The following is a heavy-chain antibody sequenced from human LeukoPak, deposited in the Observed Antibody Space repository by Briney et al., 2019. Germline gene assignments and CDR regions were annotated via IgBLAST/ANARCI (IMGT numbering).Heavy chain of an antibody. CDR1: GGSISTDDTY. CDR3: TRDPTVTNGEDWYFDL. D-gene: IGHD4-17*01. V-gene: IGHV4-30-4*01. Sequence: PSETLSLTCTVSGGSISTDDTYWTWIRQSPGKGLEWIGYIYYSGRTHYNPSLKSRVTISADTSKNQFSLKLSSVTAADTAMYYCTRDPTVTNGEDWYFDLWGRGTLVTVSS. J-gene: IGHJ2*01. CDR2: IYYSGRT.